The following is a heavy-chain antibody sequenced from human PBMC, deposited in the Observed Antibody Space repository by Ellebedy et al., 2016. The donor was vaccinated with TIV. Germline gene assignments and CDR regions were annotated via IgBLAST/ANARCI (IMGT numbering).Heavy chain of an antibody. Sequence: MPSETLSLTCSVSGDSIGSSYWNWIRQAPGKGLEWIGHIHYTGSTSYNPSLKSRVTISLDASKRQFSLKVNSVTAADTAVYFCARASLAGLFVDYWGQGTLVTVSS. V-gene: IGHV4-59*01. CDR3: ARASLAGLFVDY. CDR2: IHYTGST. D-gene: IGHD6-19*01. J-gene: IGHJ4*02. CDR1: GDSIGSSY.